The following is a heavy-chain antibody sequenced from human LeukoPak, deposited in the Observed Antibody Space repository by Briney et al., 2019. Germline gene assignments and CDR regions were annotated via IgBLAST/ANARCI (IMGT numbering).Heavy chain of an antibody. V-gene: IGHV1-24*01. Sequence: ASVKVSCKVSGYTLTKLPMHWVRQAPGKGLEWMGGLDLEDGEIIYAQKFQGRVTMTEDTSTDTAYMELSRLRSEDTAVYYCATGLGGFPLPFDYWGQGTLVTVSS. J-gene: IGHJ4*02. CDR2: LDLEDGEI. CDR1: GYTLTKLP. CDR3: ATGLGGFPLPFDY. D-gene: IGHD2-15*01.